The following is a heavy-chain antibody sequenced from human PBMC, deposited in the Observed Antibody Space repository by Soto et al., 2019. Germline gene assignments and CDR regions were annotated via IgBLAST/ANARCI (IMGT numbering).Heavy chain of an antibody. Sequence: QVQLQESGPGLVKPSETLSLTCTVSGGSISSYYWSWIRQPPGKGLEWIGYIYYSGSTNYNPSLKCRVTISVDTSNNQFSLKLSSVTAADTAVYYCARPHGGSSGWDNWFDPWGQGTLVTVSS. D-gene: IGHD6-25*01. V-gene: IGHV4-59*01. CDR2: IYYSGST. CDR3: ARPHGGSSGWDNWFDP. CDR1: GGSISSYY. J-gene: IGHJ5*02.